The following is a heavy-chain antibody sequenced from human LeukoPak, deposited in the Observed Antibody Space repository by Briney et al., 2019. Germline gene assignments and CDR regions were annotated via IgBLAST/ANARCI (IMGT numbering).Heavy chain of an antibody. D-gene: IGHD3-22*01. CDR3: ARTTMIVVVITKDWYFDL. J-gene: IGHJ2*01. V-gene: IGHV4-4*07. CDR1: GGSISSHY. Sequence: SETLSLTCTVSGGSISSHYWSWIRQPAGKGLEWIGRIYTSGSTNYNPSLKSRVTMSVDTSKNQFSLKLSSVTAADTAVYYCARTTMIVVVITKDWYFDLWGRGTLVTVSS. CDR2: IYTSGST.